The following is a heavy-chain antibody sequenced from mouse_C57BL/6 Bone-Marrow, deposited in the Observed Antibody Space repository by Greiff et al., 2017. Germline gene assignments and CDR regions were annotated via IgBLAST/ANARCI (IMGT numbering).Heavy chain of an antibody. D-gene: IGHD2-5*01. CDR2: ISPGSGST. J-gene: IGHJ1*03. V-gene: IGHV1-55*01. CDR1: GYTFTSYW. Sequence: QVQLQQPGAELVKPGASVKMSCKASGYTFTSYWITWVKQRPGQGLEWIGDISPGSGSTNYNEKFKSKATLTVDTSSRTAYMQLNSLPSEDSAVYYCARPCYSNYWYFDVWGTGTTVTVSS. CDR3: ARPCYSNYWYFDV.